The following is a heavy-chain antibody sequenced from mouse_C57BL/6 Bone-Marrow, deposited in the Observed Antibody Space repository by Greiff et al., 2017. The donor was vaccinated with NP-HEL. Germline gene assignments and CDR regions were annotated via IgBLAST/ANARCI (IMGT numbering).Heavy chain of an antibody. CDR1: GYTFTSYW. V-gene: IGHV1-69*01. Sequence: VQLQQPGAELVMPGASVKLSCKASGYTFTSYWMHWVKQRPGQGLEWIGEIDPSDSSTNYNQKFKGKSTLTVDKSSSTAYMQLSSLTSEDSAVYYCARGNYVFDYWGQGTTLTVSS. J-gene: IGHJ2*01. D-gene: IGHD2-1*01. CDR2: IDPSDSST. CDR3: ARGNYVFDY.